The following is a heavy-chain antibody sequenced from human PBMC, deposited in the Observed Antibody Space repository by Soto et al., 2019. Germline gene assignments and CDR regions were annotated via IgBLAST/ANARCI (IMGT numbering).Heavy chain of an antibody. CDR2: ISAYNGNT. D-gene: IGHD3-10*02. CDR1: GGTFSSYG. J-gene: IGHJ5*02. V-gene: IGHV1-18*01. CDR3: ARTLFGWGIWFDP. Sequence: ASVKVSCKASGGTFSSYGISWVRQAPGQGLEWMGWISAYNGNTNYAQKLQGRVTMTTDTSTSTAYMELRSLRSDDTAVYYCARTLFGWGIWFDPWGQGTLVTVSS.